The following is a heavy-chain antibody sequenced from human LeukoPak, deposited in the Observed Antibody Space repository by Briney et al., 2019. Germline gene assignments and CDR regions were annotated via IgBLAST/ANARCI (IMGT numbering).Heavy chain of an antibody. CDR2: IIPIFGTA. CDR1: GGAFSSYA. V-gene: IGHV1-69*06. Sequence: SVKVSCKASGGAFSSYAISWVRQAPGQGLEWMGGIIPIFGTANYAQKFQGRVTITADKSTSTAYMELSSLRSEDTAVYYCARDRGSGIYDYWGQGTLVTVSS. CDR3: ARDRGSGIYDY. J-gene: IGHJ4*02. D-gene: IGHD3-10*01.